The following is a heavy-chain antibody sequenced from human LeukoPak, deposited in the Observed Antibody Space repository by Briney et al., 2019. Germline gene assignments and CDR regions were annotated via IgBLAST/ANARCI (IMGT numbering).Heavy chain of an antibody. CDR3: AKAHRSSGWAYFDY. Sequence: GGSLRLSCAASGFTFNNYAMSWVRQAPGKGLEWVSGISSSGDSTYYADSVKGRFTISRDNSKNTLSLQMNSLRAEDTAVYYCAKAHRSSGWAYFDYWGQGTLVSVSS. CDR2: ISSSGDST. D-gene: IGHD6-19*01. CDR1: GFTFNNYA. V-gene: IGHV3-23*01. J-gene: IGHJ4*02.